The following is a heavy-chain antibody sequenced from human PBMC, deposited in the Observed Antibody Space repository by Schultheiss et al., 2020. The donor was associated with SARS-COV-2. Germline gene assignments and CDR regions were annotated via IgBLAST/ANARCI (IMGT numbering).Heavy chain of an antibody. Sequence: SETLSLTCTVSGGSISSYYWSWIRQPPGKGLEWIGYIYYSGSTNYNPSLKSRVTISVDTSKNQFSLKLSSVTAADTAVYYCARDDDLGSYSDFDYWGQGTLVTVSS. CDR3: ARDDDLGSYSDFDY. CDR2: IYYSGST. V-gene: IGHV4-59*12. D-gene: IGHD1-26*01. J-gene: IGHJ4*02. CDR1: GGSISSYY.